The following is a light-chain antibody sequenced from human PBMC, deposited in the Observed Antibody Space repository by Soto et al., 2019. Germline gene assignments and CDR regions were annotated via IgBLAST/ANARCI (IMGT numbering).Light chain of an antibody. V-gene: IGKV1-27*01. CDR1: QDISNY. Sequence: DIQMTQSPSSLSASVGDRVTITCRTSQDISNYLAWYQQKPGKVPKLLIYAASTLQAGVPSRFSGGGSGTDFFPTISILHPEDVATYYCQKYNSAPHTFGGGTKVEIQ. J-gene: IGKJ4*01. CDR2: AAS. CDR3: QKYNSAPHT.